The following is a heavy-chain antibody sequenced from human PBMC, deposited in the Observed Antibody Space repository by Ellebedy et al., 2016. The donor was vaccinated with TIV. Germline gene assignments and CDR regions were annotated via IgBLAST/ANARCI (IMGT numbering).Heavy chain of an antibody. CDR1: GFTFSTYH. V-gene: IGHV3-33*01. CDR2: IWYDGTAN. J-gene: IGHJ4*02. Sequence: PGGSLRLSCAASGFTFSTYHMHWVRQAPGKGLEWVAVIWYDGTANFYAESVKGRFTISRDNSQNTLYLEMNSLRADDTALYYCARELGGSGGSDFDYWGQGTLVTVSS. D-gene: IGHD2-15*01. CDR3: ARELGGSGGSDFDY.